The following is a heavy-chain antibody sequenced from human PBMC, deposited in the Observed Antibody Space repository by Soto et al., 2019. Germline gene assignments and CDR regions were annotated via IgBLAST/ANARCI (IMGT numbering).Heavy chain of an antibody. J-gene: IGHJ6*02. CDR2: INHRGST. CDR1: GGSFSGYY. D-gene: IGHD3-10*01. Sequence: SETLSLTCAVYGGSFSGYYWTWIRQPPGKGLEWIGEINHRGSTNYNPSLKSRVTISVDRSKNQFSLTLNSVTAADTAVYYCARIRSYYGSGSYPRPYYYGMDVWGQGTTVTSP. V-gene: IGHV4-34*01. CDR3: ARIRSYYGSGSYPRPYYYGMDV.